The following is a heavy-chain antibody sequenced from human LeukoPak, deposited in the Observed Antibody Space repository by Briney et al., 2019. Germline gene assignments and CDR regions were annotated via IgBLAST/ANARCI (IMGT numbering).Heavy chain of an antibody. J-gene: IGHJ6*03. V-gene: IGHV3-53*01. D-gene: IGHD6-19*01. CDR2: IYSGGST. CDR3: ASQVGSGWTNYYYYYMDV. CDR1: GFTFSSYG. Sequence: PGGSLRLSCAASGFTFSSYGMSWVRQAPGKGLEWVSVIYSGGSTYYADSVKGRFTISRDNSKNTLYLQMNSLRAEDTAVYYCASQVGSGWTNYYYYYMDVWGKGTTVTVSS.